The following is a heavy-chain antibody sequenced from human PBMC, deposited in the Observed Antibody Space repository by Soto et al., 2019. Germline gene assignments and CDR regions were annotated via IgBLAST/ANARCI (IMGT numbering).Heavy chain of an antibody. V-gene: IGHV4-34*01. CDR1: GGSFSGYY. Sequence: SETLSLTCAVYGGSFSGYYWSWIRQPPGKGLEWIGEINHSGSTNYNPSLKSRVTISIDTSKNQFSLKLSSVTAADTAVYYCARSRYYDILTGYYHRYYYYYGMDVWGQGTTVTVS. CDR2: INHSGST. J-gene: IGHJ6*02. CDR3: ARSRYYDILTGYYHRYYYYYGMDV. D-gene: IGHD3-9*01.